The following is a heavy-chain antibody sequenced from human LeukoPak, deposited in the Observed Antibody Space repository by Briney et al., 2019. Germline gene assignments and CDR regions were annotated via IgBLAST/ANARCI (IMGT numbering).Heavy chain of an antibody. J-gene: IGHJ6*02. V-gene: IGHV4-31*03. Sequence: SETLSLTCTVSGGSISSGGYYWSWIRQHPGKGLEWIGYIYYSGSTYYNPSLKSRVTISVDTSKNQFSLKLSSVTAADTAVYYCARWGLSDTAKTYYGMDVWGQGTTVIVSS. CDR3: ARWGLSDTAKTYYGMDV. D-gene: IGHD5-18*01. CDR2: IYYSGST. CDR1: GGSISSGGYY.